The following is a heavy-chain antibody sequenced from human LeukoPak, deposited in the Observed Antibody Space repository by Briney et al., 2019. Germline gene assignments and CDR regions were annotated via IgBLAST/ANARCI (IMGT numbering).Heavy chain of an antibody. CDR2: IYYSGST. V-gene: IGHV4-59*08. CDR1: GGSISSYY. Sequence: PSETLSLTCTVSGGSISSYYWSWIRQPPGKGLEWIGYIYYSGSTNYNPSLKSRVTISVDTSKNQFSLKLSSVTAADTAVYYCARLVRDSSSWLYFDYWGQGTLVTVSS. CDR3: ARLVRDSSSWLYFDY. J-gene: IGHJ4*02. D-gene: IGHD6-13*01.